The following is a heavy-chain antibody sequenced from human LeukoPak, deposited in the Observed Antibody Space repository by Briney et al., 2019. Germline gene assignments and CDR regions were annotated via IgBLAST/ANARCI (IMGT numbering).Heavy chain of an antibody. V-gene: IGHV3-7*01. CDR3: AREEGWFGELIDY. J-gene: IGHJ4*02. Sequence: GGSLRLSCAASGITFRNFWMTWVRQAPGKGLEWVANINRDGSEEYYVGSVKGRFTISRDNAKNSLYLQMNSLRAEDTAVYYCAREEGWFGELIDYWGQGTLVTVSS. CDR2: INRDGSEE. CDR1: GITFRNFW. D-gene: IGHD3-10*01.